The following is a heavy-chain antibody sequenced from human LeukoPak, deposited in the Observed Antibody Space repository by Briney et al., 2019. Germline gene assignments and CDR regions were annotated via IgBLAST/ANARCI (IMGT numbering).Heavy chain of an antibody. CDR3: ARVGGSYDPPAGDC. CDR2: INHSGST. D-gene: IGHD1-26*01. J-gene: IGHJ4*02. Sequence: SETLSLTCAVYGGSFSGYYWSWIRQPPGKGLEWIGEINHSGSTNYNPSLKSRVTISVDTSKNQFSLKLSSVTAADTAVYYCARVGGSYDPPAGDCWGQGTLVTVSS. V-gene: IGHV4-34*01. CDR1: GGSFSGYY.